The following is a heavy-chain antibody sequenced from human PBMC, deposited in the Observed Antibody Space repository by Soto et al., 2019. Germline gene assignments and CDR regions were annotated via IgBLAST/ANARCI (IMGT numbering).Heavy chain of an antibody. J-gene: IGHJ6*02. CDR2: IYYSGST. CDR1: GGSISSGGYY. CDR3: ARGGRRSPGMDV. V-gene: IGHV4-31*03. Sequence: SETLSLTCTVSGGSISSGGYYWSWIRQHPGKGLEWIGYIYYSGSTYYTPSLKSRVTISVDTSKNQFSLKLSSVTAADTAVYYCARGGRRSPGMDVWGQGTTVTVS.